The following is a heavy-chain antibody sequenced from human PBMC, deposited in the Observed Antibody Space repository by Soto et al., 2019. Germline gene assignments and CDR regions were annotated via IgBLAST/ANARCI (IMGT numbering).Heavy chain of an antibody. CDR2: IYHSGST. J-gene: IGHJ6*02. CDR3: ARAFYSDHAAYYYGMDV. D-gene: IGHD4-17*01. CDR1: GYSISGGFY. V-gene: IGHV4-38-2*01. Sequence: PSETLSLTCAVSGYSISGGFYWGWIRQPPGKGLEWIGNIYHSGSTYYNPSLKSRVTISVDTSKNQFSLKLSSVTAADTAVYYCARAFYSDHAAYYYGMDVWGQGTTVTVSS.